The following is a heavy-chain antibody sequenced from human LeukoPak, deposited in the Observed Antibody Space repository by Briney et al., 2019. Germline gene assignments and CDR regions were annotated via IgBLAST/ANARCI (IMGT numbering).Heavy chain of an antibody. CDR2: MNSDGSRT. D-gene: IGHD5-12*01. V-gene: IGHV3-74*01. J-gene: IGHJ6*03. CDR3: ARGGFPVHCYYMDV. CDR1: GFTFSSYW. Sequence: QPGGSLRLSCAASGFTFSSYWMHWVRQAPGKGLVWVPGMNSDGSRTSYADSVKGRFTISRDNAKNTLYLQMNSLRAEDTAVYYCARGGFPVHCYYMDVWGKGTTVTISS.